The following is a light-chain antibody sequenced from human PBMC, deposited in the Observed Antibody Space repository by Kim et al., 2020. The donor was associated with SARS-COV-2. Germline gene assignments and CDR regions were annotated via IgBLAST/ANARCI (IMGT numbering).Light chain of an antibody. Sequence: SVSPGQTASITCSGDKLGDKYACWYQQKPGQSPVLVIYEGSKRPSGITERFSGSNSGNTATLTISGTQAMDEADYYCQAWDSSTGVFGGGTQLTVL. V-gene: IGLV3-1*01. CDR3: QAWDSSTGV. CDR2: EGS. J-gene: IGLJ3*02. CDR1: KLGDKY.